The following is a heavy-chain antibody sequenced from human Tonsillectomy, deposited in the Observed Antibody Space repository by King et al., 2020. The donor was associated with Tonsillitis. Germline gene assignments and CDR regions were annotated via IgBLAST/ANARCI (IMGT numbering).Heavy chain of an antibody. CDR3: ARYESSGYSEKFYFDY. CDR1: GFTFSSYG. J-gene: IGHJ4*02. CDR2: IWYDGSNK. Sequence: VQLVESGGGVVQPGRSLRLSCTASGFTFSSYGMHWVRQAPGKGLEGVAVIWYDGSNKNYADSLKGRFTISRDNSKNTLYLQMNSLRADDTAVYYCARYESSGYSEKFYFDYWGQGTLVTVSS. D-gene: IGHD3-22*01. V-gene: IGHV3-33*01.